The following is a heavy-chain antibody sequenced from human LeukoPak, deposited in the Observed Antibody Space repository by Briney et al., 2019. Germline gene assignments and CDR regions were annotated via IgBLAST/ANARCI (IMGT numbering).Heavy chain of an antibody. Sequence: SETLSLTCSVSGDSVSRSDSYWDWIRQPPGKGLEWIVPIYYSGRTYYSPSLKSRFTMAVHPSNTPFSLNLRSVTAADTAVYYCARRRYYDGSGYLEWGQGPL. D-gene: IGHD3-22*01. J-gene: IGHJ1*01. CDR1: GDSVSRSDSY. CDR2: IYYSGRT. V-gene: IGHV4-39*01. CDR3: ARRRYYDGSGYLE.